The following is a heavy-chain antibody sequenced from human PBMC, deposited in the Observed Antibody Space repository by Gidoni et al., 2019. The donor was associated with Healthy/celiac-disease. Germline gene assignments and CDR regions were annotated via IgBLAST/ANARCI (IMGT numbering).Heavy chain of an antibody. D-gene: IGHD3-22*01. CDR2: MNPNRGNT. V-gene: IGHV1-8*01. J-gene: IGHJ4*02. Sequence: QVQLVQSGAEVKKPGASVKFSCKASGYTFTSYDINWVRQATGQGLEWMGWMNPNRGNTGYEQKFQGRVTMTRNTSISTAYMELSSLRSEDTAVYYCARGRSRYDSSPSHYWGQGTLVTVSS. CDR3: ARGRSRYDSSPSHY. CDR1: GYTFTSYD.